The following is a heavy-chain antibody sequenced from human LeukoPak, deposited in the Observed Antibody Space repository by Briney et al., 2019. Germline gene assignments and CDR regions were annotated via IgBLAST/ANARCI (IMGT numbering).Heavy chain of an antibody. V-gene: IGHV3-23*01. CDR2: ISGSGGST. J-gene: IGHJ4*02. D-gene: IGHD6-13*01. Sequence: GGSLRLSCAISGFTVSLTPVNTARQAPGKGLEWVSAISGSGGSTYYADSVKGRFTISRDNSKNTLYLQMNSLRAEDTAVYYCAKERDSSSSTGVRDYWGQGTLVTVSS. CDR1: GFTVSLTP. CDR3: AKERDSSSSTGVRDY.